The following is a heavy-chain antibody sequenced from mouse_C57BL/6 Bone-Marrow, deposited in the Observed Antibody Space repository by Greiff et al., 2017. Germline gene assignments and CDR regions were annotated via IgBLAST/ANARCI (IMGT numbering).Heavy chain of an antibody. CDR3: ARVTTVVAHFDD. CDR2: IRNKANGYTT. Sequence: EVMLVESGGGLVQPGGSLSLSCAASGFTFPDYYMRWVRQPPGQALEWLGFIRNKANGYTTESSASVTGRFTISRDNSQRILYLQMDALIAEYSATYNCARVTTVVAHFDDWGQGTTLTVSS. J-gene: IGHJ2*01. CDR1: GFTFPDYY. V-gene: IGHV7-3*01. D-gene: IGHD1-1*01.